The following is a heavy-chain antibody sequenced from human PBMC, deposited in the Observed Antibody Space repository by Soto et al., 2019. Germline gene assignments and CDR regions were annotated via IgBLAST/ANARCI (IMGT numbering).Heavy chain of an antibody. CDR3: ARGGLDFSSHCPGGRFDY. J-gene: IGHJ4*02. CDR1: GFTFRNYY. V-gene: IGHV3-7*03. D-gene: IGHD3-3*01. CDR2: IKSDGAEK. Sequence: VRLSCAASGFTFRNYYMNWVRQAPGKGLEWVAKIKSDGAEKYYVDSVKGRFTISRDNAENSLYLQMNSLRAEDTAVYYCARGGLDFSSHCPGGRFDYWGQGILVTVS.